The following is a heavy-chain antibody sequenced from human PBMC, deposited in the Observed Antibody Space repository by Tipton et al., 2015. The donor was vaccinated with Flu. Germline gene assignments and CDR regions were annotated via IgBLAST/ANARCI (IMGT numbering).Heavy chain of an antibody. CDR1: GGSFSGYY. J-gene: IGHJ6*02. Sequence: TLYLTCAVYGGSFSGYYWSWIRQPPGKGLEWIGYIYYSGSTNYNPSLKSRVTISVDTSKNQFSLTLSSVTAADTAVYDCARDPATDDYGLGSHFDGMDVWGQGTTVTVSS. CDR3: ARDPATDDYGLGSHFDGMDV. CDR2: IYYSGST. V-gene: IGHV4-59*12. D-gene: IGHD3-10*01.